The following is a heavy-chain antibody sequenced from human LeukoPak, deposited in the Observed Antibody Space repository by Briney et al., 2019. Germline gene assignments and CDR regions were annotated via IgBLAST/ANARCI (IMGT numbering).Heavy chain of an antibody. CDR3: TTDRLRRGHYYYYMDV. J-gene: IGHJ6*03. Sequence: KSGGSLRLSCAASGFTFSNAWMSWVRQAPGKGLEWVGRIKGKTDGGTTDYAAPVKGRFTISRDDSKNTLYLQMNSLKTEDTAVYYCTTDRLRRGHYYYYMDVWGKGTTVTISS. CDR1: GFTFSNAW. D-gene: IGHD5-12*01. V-gene: IGHV3-15*01. CDR2: IKGKTDGGTT.